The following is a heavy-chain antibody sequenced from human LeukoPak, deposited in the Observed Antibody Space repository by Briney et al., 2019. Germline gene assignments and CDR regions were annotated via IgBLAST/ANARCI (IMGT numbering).Heavy chain of an antibody. CDR1: GFILSDSA. Sequence: SGGSLRLSWAASGFILSDSAVHWVRQASGKGLEWIGRIRSKANNYATAYADSLKGRFTVSRDDSKNTAYLQMNSLKIEDTAVYYCARDSSSEGPFDYWGQGTLVTVSS. D-gene: IGHD6-6*01. CDR3: ARDSSSEGPFDY. V-gene: IGHV3-73*01. CDR2: IRSKANNYAT. J-gene: IGHJ4*02.